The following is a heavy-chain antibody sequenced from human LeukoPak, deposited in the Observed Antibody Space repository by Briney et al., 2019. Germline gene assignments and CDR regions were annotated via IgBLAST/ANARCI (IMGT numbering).Heavy chain of an antibody. D-gene: IGHD2-8*01. V-gene: IGHV3-21*01. CDR1: GFTFSSYS. CDR2: ISSSSSSYI. J-gene: IGHJ6*03. Sequence: PGGSLRLSCAASGFTFSSYSMNWVRQAPGKGLEWVSSISSSSSSYIYYADSVKGRFTISRDNAKNSLYLQMNSLRAEDTAVYYCARVYGEVEPSDYYMDVWGKGTTVTVSS. CDR3: ARVYGEVEPSDYYMDV.